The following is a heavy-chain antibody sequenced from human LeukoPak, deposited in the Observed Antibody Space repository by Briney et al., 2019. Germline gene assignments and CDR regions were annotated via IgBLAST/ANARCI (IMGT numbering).Heavy chain of an antibody. CDR2: LSGSGGST. CDR3: AREGAVAGTPPFDY. CDR1: GFTFSSYA. Sequence: GGSVTLSYAPSGFTFSSYAMSWARLAPGEGREWLSALSGSGGSTYYADSVKGRFTISRDNSKNTLYLQMNSLRAEDTAVYYCAREGAVAGTPPFDYWGQGTLVTVSS. V-gene: IGHV3-23*01. D-gene: IGHD6-19*01. J-gene: IGHJ4*02.